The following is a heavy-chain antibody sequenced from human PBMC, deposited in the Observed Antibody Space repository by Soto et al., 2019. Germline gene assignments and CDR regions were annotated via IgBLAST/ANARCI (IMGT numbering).Heavy chain of an antibody. V-gene: IGHV1-69*13. CDR1: GGTFSSYA. CDR3: ARTELAYCGGDCYSSFDY. D-gene: IGHD2-21*02. Sequence: SVKVYCKASGGTFSSYAISWVRKAPGQGLEWMGGIIPIFGTANYAQKFQGRVTITADESTSTAYMELSSLRSEDTAVYYCARTELAYCGGDCYSSFDYWGQGTLVTVSS. CDR2: IIPIFGTA. J-gene: IGHJ4*02.